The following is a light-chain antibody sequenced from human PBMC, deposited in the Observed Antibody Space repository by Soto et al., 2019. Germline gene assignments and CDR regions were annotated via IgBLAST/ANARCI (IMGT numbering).Light chain of an antibody. J-gene: IGKJ1*01. Sequence: ELVLTQSPGTLSLSPGERATLSCRASQTVGSSYLAWYQQKPGQAPRLLIYGASSRATGIPDRFSGSGSGTDFTLTISRLEPEDFAVYYCQQYGSSPGTFGQGTKVDFK. CDR1: QTVGSSY. CDR3: QQYGSSPGT. CDR2: GAS. V-gene: IGKV3-20*01.